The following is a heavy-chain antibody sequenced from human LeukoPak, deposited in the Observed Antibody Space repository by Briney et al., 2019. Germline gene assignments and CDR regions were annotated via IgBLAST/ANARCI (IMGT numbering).Heavy chain of an antibody. CDR3: ARDTYSSGWDDAYYYYGMDV. V-gene: IGHV3-11*01. CDR1: GFTFSDYY. D-gene: IGHD6-19*01. CDR2: ISSSGSTI. J-gene: IGHJ6*02. Sequence: GGSLRLSCAASGFTFSDYYMSWLRQAPGKGMEWVSYISSSGSTIYYADSVKGRFTISRDNAKNSLYLQMNSLRAEDTAVYYCARDTYSSGWDDAYYYYGMDVWGQGTTVTVSS.